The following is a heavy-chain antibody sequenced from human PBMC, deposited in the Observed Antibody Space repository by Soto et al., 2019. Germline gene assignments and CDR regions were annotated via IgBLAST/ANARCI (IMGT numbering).Heavy chain of an antibody. J-gene: IGHJ6*02. V-gene: IGHV4-38-2*01. CDR1: GYSIISGYY. Sequence: PSETLSLTCAVSGYSIISGYYWGWIRQPPGKGLEWIGSIYHSGSTYYNPSLKSRVTISVDTSKNQFSLKLSSVTAADTAVYYCARIRITMVRGVIPNYYYGMDVWGQGTTVTVSS. CDR3: ARIRITMVRGVIPNYYYGMDV. CDR2: IYHSGST. D-gene: IGHD3-10*01.